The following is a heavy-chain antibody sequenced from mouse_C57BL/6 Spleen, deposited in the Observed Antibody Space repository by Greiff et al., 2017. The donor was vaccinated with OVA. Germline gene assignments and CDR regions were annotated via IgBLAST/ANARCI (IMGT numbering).Heavy chain of an antibody. CDR1: GYAFSSYW. V-gene: IGHV1-80*01. CDR2: IYPGDGDT. J-gene: IGHJ2*01. D-gene: IGHD3-2*02. CDR3: ARSEAQAYFDY. Sequence: VKLVESGAELVKPGASVKISCKASGYAFSSYWMNWVKQRPGKGLEWIGQIYPGDGDTNYNGKFKGKATLTADKSSSTAYMQLSSLTSEDSAVYFCARSEAQAYFDYWGQGTTLTVSS.